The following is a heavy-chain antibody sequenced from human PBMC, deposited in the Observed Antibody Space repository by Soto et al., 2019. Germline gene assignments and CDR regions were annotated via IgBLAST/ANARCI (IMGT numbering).Heavy chain of an antibody. Sequence: SETLSLTCTVSGGSISGGGYYWSWIRQHPGKGLEWIGYIYYSGSTYYNPSLKSRVTISVDTSKNQFSLKLSSVTAAVTAVYYCARVLRADYYGSGSYYTRRNNWFDPWGQGTLVTVSS. CDR1: GGSISGGGYY. J-gene: IGHJ5*02. V-gene: IGHV4-31*03. CDR2: IYYSGST. CDR3: ARVLRADYYGSGSYYTRRNNWFDP. D-gene: IGHD3-10*01.